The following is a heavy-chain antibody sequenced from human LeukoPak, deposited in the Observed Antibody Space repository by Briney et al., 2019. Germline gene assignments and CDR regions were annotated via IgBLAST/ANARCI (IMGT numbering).Heavy chain of an antibody. J-gene: IGHJ6*03. V-gene: IGHV3-23*01. D-gene: IGHD2-2*01. CDR3: ATYLSTSPDYYYYYHMDV. Sequence: GGSLRLSCAASGFTFSTYAMRWVRQAPGKGLEWVSSISGSDGSTYYADSVKGRFTISRDNAKNSLYLQMNSLRTEDTAVYYCATYLSTSPDYYYYYHMDVWGKGTTVTVSS. CDR1: GFTFSTYA. CDR2: ISGSDGST.